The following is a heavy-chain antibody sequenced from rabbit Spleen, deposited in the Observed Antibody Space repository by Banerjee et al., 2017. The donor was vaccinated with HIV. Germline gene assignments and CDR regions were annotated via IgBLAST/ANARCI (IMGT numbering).Heavy chain of an antibody. CDR2: IDTGSTGST. CDR1: GFSFNGDYH. Sequence: QEQLEESGGDLVKPGASLTLTCTASGFSFNGDYHMCWVRQAPGKGPEWIACIDTGSTGSTWYASWVNGRFTISKTSSTTVTLQMTSLTAADTATYFCARIDLDYDDVDLWGPGTLVTVS. D-gene: IGHD2-1*01. J-gene: IGHJ4*01. CDR3: ARIDLDYDDVDL. V-gene: IGHV1S45*01.